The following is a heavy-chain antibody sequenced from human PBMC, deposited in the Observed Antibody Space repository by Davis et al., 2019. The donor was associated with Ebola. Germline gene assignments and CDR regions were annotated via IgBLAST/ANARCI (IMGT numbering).Heavy chain of an antibody. CDR1: GGTFSSYA. J-gene: IGHJ6*02. CDR3: ARNTRYCSSTSCFIRYYYYGMDV. V-gene: IGHV1-69*06. D-gene: IGHD2-2*01. Sequence: SVKVSCKASGGTFSSYAISWVRQAPGQGLEWMGGIIPIFGTANYAQKFQGRVTITADKSTSTAYMELSSLRSEDTAVYYCARNTRYCSSTSCFIRYYYYGMDVWGQGTTVTVSS. CDR2: IIPIFGTA.